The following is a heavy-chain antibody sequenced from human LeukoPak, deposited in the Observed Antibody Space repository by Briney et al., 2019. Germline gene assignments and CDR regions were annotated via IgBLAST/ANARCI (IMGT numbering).Heavy chain of an antibody. Sequence: PSETLSLTCAVCGGSFSGYYWSWIRQPPGKGLEWIGEINHSGSTNYNPSLKSRVTISVDTSKNQFSLKLSSVTAADTAVYYCARQGRRGWFDPWGQGTLVTVSS. CDR2: INHSGST. CDR1: GGSFSGYY. CDR3: ARQGRRGWFDP. J-gene: IGHJ5*02. V-gene: IGHV4-34*01.